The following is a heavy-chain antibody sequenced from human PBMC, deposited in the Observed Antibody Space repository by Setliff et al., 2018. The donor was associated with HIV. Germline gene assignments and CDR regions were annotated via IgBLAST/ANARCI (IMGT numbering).Heavy chain of an antibody. CDR2: VYHSGNT. CDR3: ARGEACGGGCHYAFEL. CDR1: GDSISSDFY. V-gene: IGHV4-38-2*02. J-gene: IGHJ3*01. D-gene: IGHD2-21*02. Sequence: SETLSLTCTVSGDSISSDFYWGWIRQPPGKGLEWIASVYHSGNTYYMPSLQSRVTISVDMSKNQFSLKLNSVTAADTAVYYCARGEACGGGCHYAFELWGRGTMVTVSS.